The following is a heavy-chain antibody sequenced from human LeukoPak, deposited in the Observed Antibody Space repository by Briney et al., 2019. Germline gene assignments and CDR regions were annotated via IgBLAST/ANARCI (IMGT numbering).Heavy chain of an antibody. J-gene: IGHJ4*02. Sequence: GGSLRLSCEASGFSVSNYWMSWVRQAPGKGLEWLANIKHDGNERFHVDSVEGRFSISRDNAKDSLYLQMNNLRAEDTAVYFCARVGYGDGVIDYWGQGTLVTVSS. D-gene: IGHD4-17*01. V-gene: IGHV3-7*01. CDR2: IKHDGNER. CDR3: ARVGYGDGVIDY. CDR1: GFSVSNYW.